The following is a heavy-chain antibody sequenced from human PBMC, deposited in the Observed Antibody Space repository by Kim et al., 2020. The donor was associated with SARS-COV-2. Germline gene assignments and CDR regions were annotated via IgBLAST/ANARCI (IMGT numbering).Heavy chain of an antibody. D-gene: IGHD3-16*01. CDR3: ARDLWGMATIRGWLDP. CDR1: GYTFTRYY. J-gene: IGHJ5*02. CDR2: INPSGGST. V-gene: IGHV1-46*01. Sequence: ASVKVSCKASGYTFTRYYMHWVRQAPGQGPEWMGIINPSGGSTTYAQKFQGRVTMTRDTSTSTVYMELSSLRSEDTAVCYCARDLWGMATIRGWLDPWGQGTLVTVSS.